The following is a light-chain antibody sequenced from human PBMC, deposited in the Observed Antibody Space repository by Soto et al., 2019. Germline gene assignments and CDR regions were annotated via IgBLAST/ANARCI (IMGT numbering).Light chain of an antibody. CDR2: KAS. CDR3: QQSYSAPPIFT. Sequence: DIQMTQSPSTLSGSVGDRVTITCRASQTISSWLAWYQQKPGKAPKLLIYKASTLKSGVPSRFSGSGSGTEFTLTISSLQPEDFATYYCQQSYSAPPIFTFGPGTRVDIK. V-gene: IGKV1-5*03. J-gene: IGKJ3*01. CDR1: QTISSW.